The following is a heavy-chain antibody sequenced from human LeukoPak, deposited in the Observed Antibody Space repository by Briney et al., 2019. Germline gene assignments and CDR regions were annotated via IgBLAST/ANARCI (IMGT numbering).Heavy chain of an antibody. CDR1: GYTFADYF. Sequence: GASVKVSCKTSGYTFADYFIRWVRQAPGQGLEWMGRINANSGGTEYQQKFQGGVTMTRDTSISTAYVEVNWLISDDTAIYYCARDVSSTPNWEFDYWGQGTLVTVSS. V-gene: IGHV1-2*06. D-gene: IGHD1-26*01. CDR3: ARDVSSTPNWEFDY. CDR2: INANSGGT. J-gene: IGHJ4*02.